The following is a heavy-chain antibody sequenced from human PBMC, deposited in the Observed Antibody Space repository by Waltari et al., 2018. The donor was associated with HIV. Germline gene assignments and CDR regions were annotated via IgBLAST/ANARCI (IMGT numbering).Heavy chain of an antibody. Sequence: QVQLVQSGAEVKKPGASVKVSCKDSGYTFTSYDINWVRQATGQGLEWMGWMNPNSGNTGYAQKFQGRVTMTRDTSISTAYMELSSLRSDDTAVYYCARALGRGYCSSTSCFFDYWGQGPLVTVSS. CDR1: GYTFTSYD. J-gene: IGHJ4*02. CDR3: ARALGRGYCSSTSCFFDY. CDR2: MNPNSGNT. V-gene: IGHV1-8*01. D-gene: IGHD2-2*01.